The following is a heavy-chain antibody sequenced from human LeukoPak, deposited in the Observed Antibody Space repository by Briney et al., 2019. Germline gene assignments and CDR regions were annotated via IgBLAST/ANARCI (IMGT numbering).Heavy chain of an antibody. CDR2: IYYSGST. V-gene: IGHV4-59*01. J-gene: IGHJ3*01. Sequence: SETLSLTCTVSGGSISSYYWSWIRQPPGKGLEWIGYIYYSGSTNYNPSLKSRVTISVDTSKNQFSLKLSSVTAADTAVYYCASGSGSYFRSWGQGTMVTASS. CDR3: ASGSGSYFRS. D-gene: IGHD1-26*01. CDR1: GGSISSYY.